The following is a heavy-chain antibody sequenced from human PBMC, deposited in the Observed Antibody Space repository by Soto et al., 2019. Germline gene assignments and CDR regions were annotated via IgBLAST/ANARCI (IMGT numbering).Heavy chain of an antibody. CDR3: ARLGELLDAFDI. Sequence: QVQLQESGPGLVKPSETLSLTCTVSGGSISSYYWSWIRQPPGKGLEWIGYIYYSGSTNYNPSLKSRVTISVDTSKNQFSLKLSSVTAADTAVYYCARLGELLDAFDIWGQGTMVTVSS. V-gene: IGHV4-59*01. J-gene: IGHJ3*02. CDR1: GGSISSYY. D-gene: IGHD3-10*01. CDR2: IYYSGST.